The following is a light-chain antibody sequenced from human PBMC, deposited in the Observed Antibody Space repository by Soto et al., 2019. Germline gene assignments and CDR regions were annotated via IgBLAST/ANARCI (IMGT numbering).Light chain of an antibody. J-gene: IGLJ2*01. Sequence: QSVLTQPPSVSAAPGQKVTISCSGSSSNIGNYYVSWYHQVPGKAPKLLIYGNINRPSGVPDRFSGSKSGTSASLAITGLQADDEADYYCQSYDRSLSSPIFGGGTKVTVL. CDR2: GNI. CDR1: SSNIGNYY. CDR3: QSYDRSLSSPI. V-gene: IGLV1-40*01.